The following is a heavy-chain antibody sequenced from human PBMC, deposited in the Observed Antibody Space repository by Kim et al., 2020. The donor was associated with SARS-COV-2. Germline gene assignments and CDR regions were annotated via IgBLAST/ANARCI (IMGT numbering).Heavy chain of an antibody. CDR2: IYSGGSST. Sequence: GGSLRLSCAASGFTFSSYAMSWGRQAPVKGLEWVSVIYSGGSSTYYADSVKGRFTISRDNSKNTLYLQMNSLRAEDTAVYYCATSWVGEGTDYWGQGTLVTVSS. CDR3: ATSWVGEGTDY. D-gene: IGHD2-15*01. V-gene: IGHV3-23*03. CDR1: GFTFSSYA. J-gene: IGHJ4*02.